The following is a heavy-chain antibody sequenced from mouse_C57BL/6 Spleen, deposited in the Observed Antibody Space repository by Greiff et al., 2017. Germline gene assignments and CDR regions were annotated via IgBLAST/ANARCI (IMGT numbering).Heavy chain of an antibody. D-gene: IGHD1-1*01. Sequence: QVQLQQPGAELVKPGASVTLSCKASGYTFTSYWMQWVKQRPGQGLEWIGEIDPSDSYTNYNQKFKGKATLTVDTSSSTAYMQLSSLTAEDSAVDYCSLTTVVARYYVVRGTGATVTVSS. V-gene: IGHV1-50*01. CDR1: GYTFTSYW. CDR3: SLTTVVARYYVV. CDR2: IDPSDSYT. J-gene: IGHJ1*03.